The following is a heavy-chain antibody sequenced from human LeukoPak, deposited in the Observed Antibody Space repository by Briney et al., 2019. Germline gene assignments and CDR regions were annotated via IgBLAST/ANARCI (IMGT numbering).Heavy chain of an antibody. J-gene: IGHJ3*02. V-gene: IGHV4-31*03. Sequence: PSETLSLACTVSGGSISSGGYYWSWIRQHPGKGLEWIGYIYYSGSTYYNPSLKSRVTISVDTSKNQFSLKLSSVTAADTAVYYCAREGYYDSSGYQHDAFDIWGQGTMVTVSS. D-gene: IGHD3-22*01. CDR1: GGSISSGGYY. CDR2: IYYSGST. CDR3: AREGYYDSSGYQHDAFDI.